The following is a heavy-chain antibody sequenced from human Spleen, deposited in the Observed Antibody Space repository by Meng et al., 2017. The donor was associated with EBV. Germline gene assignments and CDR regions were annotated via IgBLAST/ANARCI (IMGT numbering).Heavy chain of an antibody. V-gene: IGHV4-34*01. D-gene: IGHD4-17*01. J-gene: IGHJ4*02. Sequence: QVQLQQWGAGLLEPSETLSLTCAVYGASLRGYYWSWIRQAPGKGLEWIGEIKDTGSTNYNLSLKGRVTISVDKSNNQFSLKLTSVTAADTAVYYCARFYTYGDVPSEADSWGQGNLVTVSS. CDR1: GASLRGYY. CDR3: ARFYTYGDVPSEADS. CDR2: IKDTGST.